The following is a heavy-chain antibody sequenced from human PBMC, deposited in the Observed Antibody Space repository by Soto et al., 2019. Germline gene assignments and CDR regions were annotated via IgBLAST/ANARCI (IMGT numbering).Heavy chain of an antibody. CDR3: ARRPGPIRFGDRSSYYFDY. V-gene: IGHV4-39*01. D-gene: IGHD3-10*01. Sequence: SETLSLTCTVSGGSISSSSYYWGWIRQPPGKGLEWIGSIYYSGSTYYNPSLKSRVTISVDTSKNQFSLKLSSVTAADTAVYYCARRPGPIRFGDRSSYYFDYWGQGTLVTVSS. J-gene: IGHJ4*02. CDR2: IYYSGST. CDR1: GGSISSSSYY.